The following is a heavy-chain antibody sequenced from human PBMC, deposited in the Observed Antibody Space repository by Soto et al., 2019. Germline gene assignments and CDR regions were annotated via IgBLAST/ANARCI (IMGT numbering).Heavy chain of an antibody. CDR3: AKVDPGYCSGSVCYAKIGRYYGMDV. D-gene: IGHD2-15*01. J-gene: IGHJ6*02. Sequence: SETLSLTCNVSGGSVSSSYWGWIRQPPGKGLEWIAYVYYTGSNDYNPSLRSRVTLSVDTSKNQFSLNLRSVTAADTAVYYCAKVDPGYCSGSVCYAKIGRYYGMDVWGQGTTVTVSS. CDR2: VYYTGSN. V-gene: IGHV4-59*02. CDR1: GGSVSSSY.